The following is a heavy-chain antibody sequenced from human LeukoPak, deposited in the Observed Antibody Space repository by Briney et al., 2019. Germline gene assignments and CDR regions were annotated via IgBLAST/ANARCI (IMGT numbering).Heavy chain of an antibody. CDR1: GYTVTELS. CDR2: FHPEDGET. D-gene: IGHD3-10*01. V-gene: IGHV1-24*01. J-gene: IGHJ4*02. CDR3: ARSPNYGSGSYYIYYFDY. Sequence: ASVKVSCKVSGYTVTELSMHWVRQSPGKGLEWMGGFHPEDGETIYAQKFQGRVTMTEDTSTDTAYMELSSLRSEDTAVYYCARSPNYGSGSYYIYYFDYWGQGTLVTVSS.